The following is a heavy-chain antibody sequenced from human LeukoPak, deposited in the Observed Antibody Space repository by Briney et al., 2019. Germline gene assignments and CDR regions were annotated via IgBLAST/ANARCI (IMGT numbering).Heavy chain of an antibody. J-gene: IGHJ4*02. CDR2: IYYTGNT. CDR3: ARDSGSSPTSDY. Sequence: SETLSLTCTVSGGSISNSFWSWLRQPPGKGLEWIAYIYYTGNTKYNPSLKSRVTISVDTSKNQFSLRLSSVTAADTAVYYCARDSGSSPTSDYWGQGTLVTVSS. V-gene: IGHV4-59*01. CDR1: GGSISNSF. D-gene: IGHD1-26*01.